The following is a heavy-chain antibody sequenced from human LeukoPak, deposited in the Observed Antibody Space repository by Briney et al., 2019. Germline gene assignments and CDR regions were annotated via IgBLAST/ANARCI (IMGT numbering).Heavy chain of an antibody. D-gene: IGHD5-18*01. CDR3: ARARGYSYGLYYFDY. V-gene: IGHV3-53*01. CDR2: IYSGGST. Sequence: GGSLRLSCAASGFIFSSYAMSWVRQAPGKGLEWVSVIYSGGSTYYADSVKGRFTISRDNSKNTLYLRMNSLRAEDTAVYYCARARGYSYGLYYFDYWGQGTLVTVSS. J-gene: IGHJ4*02. CDR1: GFIFSSYA.